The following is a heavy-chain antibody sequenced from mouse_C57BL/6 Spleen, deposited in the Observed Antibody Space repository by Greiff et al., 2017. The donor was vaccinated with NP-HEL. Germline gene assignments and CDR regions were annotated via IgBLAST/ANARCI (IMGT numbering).Heavy chain of an antibody. CDR1: GYTFTSYW. J-gene: IGHJ3*01. CDR3: ARGDYGSSPAWFAY. Sequence: QVQLQQPGAELVRPGTSVKLSCKASGYTFTSYWMHWVKQRPGQGLEWIGVIDPSDSYTNYNQKFKGKATLTVDTSSSTAYMQLSSLTSEDSAVYYGARGDYGSSPAWFAYWGQGTLVTVSA. CDR2: IDPSDSYT. V-gene: IGHV1-59*01. D-gene: IGHD1-1*01.